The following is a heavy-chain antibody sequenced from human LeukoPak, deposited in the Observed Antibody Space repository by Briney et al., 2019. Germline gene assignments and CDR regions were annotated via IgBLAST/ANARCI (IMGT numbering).Heavy chain of an antibody. CDR3: ARAAGYCTNAVCWTGFDY. J-gene: IGHJ4*02. V-gene: IGHV3-20*04. Sequence: GGSLRLSCAASAFTSNDYGMSWVRQAPGKGLEWVSGINWNGGSTTYADSVKGRFTISRDNAENSLYLQMNSLRAEDTALYYCARAAGYCTNAVCWTGFDYWGQGTLVTVSS. CDR1: AFTSNDYG. D-gene: IGHD2-8*01. CDR2: INWNGGST.